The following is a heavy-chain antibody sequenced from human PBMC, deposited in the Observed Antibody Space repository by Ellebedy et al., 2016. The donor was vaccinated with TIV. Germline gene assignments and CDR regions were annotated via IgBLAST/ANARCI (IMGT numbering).Heavy chain of an antibody. D-gene: IGHD3-10*01. Sequence: GESLKISCAASGFTFNNYAMSWVRQAPGKGLEWVSTISHTGSRTYYADSVEGRFIISRDNSKKTLYLQMNSLRAEDTAVYYCARTLRSGGNAFEIWGQGTMVTVSS. CDR3: ARTLRSGGNAFEI. J-gene: IGHJ3*02. V-gene: IGHV3-23*01. CDR1: GFTFNNYA. CDR2: ISHTGSRT.